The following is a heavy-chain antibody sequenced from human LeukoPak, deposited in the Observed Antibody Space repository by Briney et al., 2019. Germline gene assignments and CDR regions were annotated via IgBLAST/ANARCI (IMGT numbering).Heavy chain of an antibody. CDR3: ARDLRDGFDV. V-gene: IGHV4-30-4*01. CDR2: IYHSGSA. Sequence: SETLSLTCTVSGGTIRSGDYYWSWIRQPPGKGLEWIGYIYHSGSAYYSPSLKSRLTISLDMSKNQFSLKLTSVTAADTAVYYCARDLRDGFDVWGQGTTVTVSS. J-gene: IGHJ6*02. CDR1: GGTIRSGDYY.